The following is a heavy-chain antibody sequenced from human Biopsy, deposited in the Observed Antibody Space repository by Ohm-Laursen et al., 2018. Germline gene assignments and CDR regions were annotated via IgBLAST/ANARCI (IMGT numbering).Heavy chain of an antibody. J-gene: IGHJ4*02. CDR3: AREGDDSSGYTPHYFDY. CDR1: GFTFSIYG. D-gene: IGHD3-22*01. V-gene: IGHV3-33*01. CDR2: IWYDGSNK. Sequence: SLRLSCTASGFTFSIYGMLWVRQAPGKGLEWVAVIWYDGSNKYYADSVKGRFTISRDGPKNTLYLQMNSLRAEDTAVYYCAREGDDSSGYTPHYFDYWGQGTLVTVSS.